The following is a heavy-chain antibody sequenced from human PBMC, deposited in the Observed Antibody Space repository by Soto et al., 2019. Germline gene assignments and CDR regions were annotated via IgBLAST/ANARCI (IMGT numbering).Heavy chain of an antibody. CDR1: GGTFVDYA. CDR2: ISWDSNSI. V-gene: IGHV3-9*01. D-gene: IGHD1-1*01. Sequence: FLRLSCAAAGGTFVDYAMHWVRQAPGKGPEGVSGISWDSNSIGYADSVKGRFTIFRDNAQKSLYLKMNSLRAGNPAVFFCEKDLTTVLRLWAYGGQGPLVPVSS. J-gene: IGHJ4*02. CDR3: EKDLTTVLRLWAY.